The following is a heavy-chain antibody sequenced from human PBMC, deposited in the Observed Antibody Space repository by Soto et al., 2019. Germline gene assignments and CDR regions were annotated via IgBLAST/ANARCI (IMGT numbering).Heavy chain of an antibody. CDR1: GFTFSSYA. D-gene: IGHD2-15*01. Sequence: EVQLLESGGGLVQPGGSLRLSCAASGFTFSSYAMSWVRQAPGKGLEWVSAISGSGGSTYYADSVKGRFTISRDNSKNTLYLQVNSLRAEDTGVYYCAKDGTVVDDYFDYWGQGTLVTVSS. J-gene: IGHJ4*02. CDR3: AKDGTVVDDYFDY. V-gene: IGHV3-23*01. CDR2: ISGSGGST.